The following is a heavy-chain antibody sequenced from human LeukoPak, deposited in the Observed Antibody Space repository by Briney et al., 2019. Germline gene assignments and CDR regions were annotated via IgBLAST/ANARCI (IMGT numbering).Heavy chain of an antibody. CDR1: GFSVRDNY. Sequence: GGSLRLSCAVSGFSVRDNYLNWVRQTPGGGLECVSVLYSGGAAYYADSVKGRFTISGDTSKNTLSLQMNSLRVEDTALYYCARGGAVPSSGYTNYFDYWGQGTLVTASS. J-gene: IGHJ4*02. CDR3: ARGGAVPSSGYTNYFDY. D-gene: IGHD3-22*01. CDR2: LYSGGAA. V-gene: IGHV3-53*01.